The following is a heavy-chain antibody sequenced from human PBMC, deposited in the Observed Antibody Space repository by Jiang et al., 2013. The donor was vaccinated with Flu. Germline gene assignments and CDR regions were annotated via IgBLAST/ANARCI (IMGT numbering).Heavy chain of an antibody. V-gene: IGHV4-4*07. Sequence: QLVESGPGLVKPSETLSLTCTVSGDFISSHYWSWIRQPAGKGLEWIGRIYTTVVTNYNPSLKSRVTMSVDTSRNQLSLNLNSVTAADTAVYYCAKDRGARIASGTRFDYWGQGIQVTVSS. D-gene: IGHD6-13*01. CDR2: IYTTVVT. CDR3: AKDRGARIASGTRFDY. J-gene: IGHJ4*02. CDR1: GDFISSHY.